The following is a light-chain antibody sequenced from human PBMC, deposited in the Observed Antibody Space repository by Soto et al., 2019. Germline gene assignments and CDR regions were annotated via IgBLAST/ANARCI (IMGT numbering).Light chain of an antibody. Sequence: QSVLTQPRSVSASPGQSVTISCTGTSSNVGGQDYVSWYQQNPGKAPRLMIYDATKRPSGVPYRFSGSKSGNVASLTISGRQAEDESYYYCCSYAASYTLAFGGGTKLTVL. J-gene: IGLJ2*01. V-gene: IGLV2-11*01. CDR1: SSNVGGQDY. CDR3: CSYAASYTLA. CDR2: DAT.